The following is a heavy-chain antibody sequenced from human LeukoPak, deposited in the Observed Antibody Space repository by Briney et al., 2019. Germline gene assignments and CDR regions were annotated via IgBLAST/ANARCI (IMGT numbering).Heavy chain of an antibody. CDR3: AREYYYDSSGYYPPPAFDI. J-gene: IGHJ3*02. CDR2: VNLQGST. Sequence: PSETLSLTCGVSGGSISNTNWWTWVRQPPGKGLEWIGEVNLQGSTNYNPSLKSRVAISVDKSENHISLKLSSVTAADTAVYYCAREYYYDSSGYYPPPAFDIWGQGTMVTVSS. D-gene: IGHD3-22*01. CDR1: GGSISNTNW. V-gene: IGHV4-4*02.